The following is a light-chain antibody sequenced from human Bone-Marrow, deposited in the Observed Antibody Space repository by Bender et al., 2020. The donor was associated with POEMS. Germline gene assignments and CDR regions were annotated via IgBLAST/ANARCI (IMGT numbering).Light chain of an antibody. V-gene: IGLV2-14*03. CDR2: DVS. J-gene: IGLJ2*01. CDR3: NSYSSSTTLVV. CDR1: SSDIGIYDY. Sequence: QSALTQPASVSGSPGQSITISCTGTSSDIGIYDYVSWYQQHPGKAPKMMIFDVSNRPSGVSNRFSGSKSGNTASLTISGLQTEDEAEYFCNSYSSSTTLVVFGGGTKLTVL.